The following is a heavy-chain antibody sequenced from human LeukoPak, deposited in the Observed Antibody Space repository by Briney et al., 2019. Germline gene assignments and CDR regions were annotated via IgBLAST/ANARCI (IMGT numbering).Heavy chain of an antibody. Sequence: PGGSLRLSCAASGFTFSSYAMSWVRQAPGKGLEWVSAISGSGGSTYYADSVKGRFTISRDNSKNTLYLQMNSLRAEDTAVHYCAKSQALLLWLGVGNYFDYWGQGTLVTVSS. J-gene: IGHJ4*02. V-gene: IGHV3-23*01. D-gene: IGHD3-10*01. CDR2: ISGSGGST. CDR1: GFTFSSYA. CDR3: AKSQALLLWLGVGNYFDY.